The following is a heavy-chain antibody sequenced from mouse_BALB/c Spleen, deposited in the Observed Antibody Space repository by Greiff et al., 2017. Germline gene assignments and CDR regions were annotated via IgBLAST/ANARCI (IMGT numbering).Heavy chain of an antibody. CDR1: GISITTGNYR. CDR2: IYYSGTI. D-gene: IGHD2-4*01. V-gene: IGHV3-5*02. Sequence: EVKLMESGPGLVKPSQTVSLTCTVTGISITTGNYRWSWIRQFPGNKLEWIGYIYYSGTITYNPSLTSRTTITRDTSKNQFFLEMNSLTAEDTATYYCARDNDYDGRFAYWGQGTLVTVSA. J-gene: IGHJ3*01. CDR3: ARDNDYDGRFAY.